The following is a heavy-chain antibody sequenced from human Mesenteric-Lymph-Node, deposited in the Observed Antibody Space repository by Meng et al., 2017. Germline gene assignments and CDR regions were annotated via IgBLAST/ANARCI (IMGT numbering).Heavy chain of an antibody. CDR3: ARDYCGGDCYSGGTWFDS. D-gene: IGHD2-21*02. J-gene: IGHJ5*01. Sequence: QVRLQESGPGLVKPSQTLSLTFTVSGGSISSGGYYWSWIRQHPGKGLEWIGYIYYSGSTYYNPSLKSRVTISVDTSKNQFSLKLSSVTAADTAVYYCARDYCGGDCYSGGTWFDSWGQGTLVTVSS. CDR2: IYYSGST. V-gene: IGHV4-31*03. CDR1: GGSISSGGYY.